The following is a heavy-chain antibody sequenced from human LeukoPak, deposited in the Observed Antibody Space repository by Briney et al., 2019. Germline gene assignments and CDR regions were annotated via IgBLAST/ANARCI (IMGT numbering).Heavy chain of an antibody. CDR1: GFTLSSYE. CDR3: ARLYYYDSSGYSGDAFDI. Sequence: GGSLRLSCTVSGFTLSSYEMSWIRQAPGKGLEWVSSIDYSGGSSYYADSVKGRFTISREDSKNTLYLQLNSLRAEDTALYYCARLYYYDSSGYSGDAFDIWGQGTMVTVSS. V-gene: IGHV3-23*01. CDR2: IDYSGGSS. D-gene: IGHD3-22*01. J-gene: IGHJ3*02.